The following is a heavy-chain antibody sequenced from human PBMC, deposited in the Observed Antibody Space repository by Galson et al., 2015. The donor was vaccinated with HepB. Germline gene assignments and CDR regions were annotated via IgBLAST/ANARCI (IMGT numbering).Heavy chain of an antibody. V-gene: IGHV1-46*01. CDR3: ARMFQTIVVVPAAWYYYYMDV. CDR1: GGTFSSYA. CDR2: INPSGGST. J-gene: IGHJ6*03. D-gene: IGHD2-2*01. Sequence: SVKVSCKASGGTFSSYAISWVRQAPGQGLEWMGIINPSGGSTSYAQKFQGRVTMTRDTSTSTVYMELSSLRSEDTAVYYCARMFQTIVVVPAAWYYYYMDVWGKGTTVTVSS.